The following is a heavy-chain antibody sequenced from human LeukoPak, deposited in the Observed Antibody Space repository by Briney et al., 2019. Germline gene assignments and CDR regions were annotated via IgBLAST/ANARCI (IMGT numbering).Heavy chain of an antibody. CDR2: IRSTAYGGET. Sequence: PGGSLILSCKASGFTFADRAMSWVRQAPGKGREWVGFIRSTAYGGETEYAASVKGRFIISRDDSKSIAYLQMNSLNSDDTAVYYCSRARLAGYYYMDVWGKGTTVTVSS. J-gene: IGHJ6*03. CDR3: SRARLAGYYYMDV. V-gene: IGHV3-49*04. CDR1: GFTFADRA.